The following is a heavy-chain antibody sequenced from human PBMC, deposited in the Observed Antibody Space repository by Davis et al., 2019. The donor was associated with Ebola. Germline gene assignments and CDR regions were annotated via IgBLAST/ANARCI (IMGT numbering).Heavy chain of an antibody. D-gene: IGHD3-3*02. V-gene: IGHV5-51*01. CDR3: ARRGGWSGAFLDY. Sequence: GESLKISCKGSGYTFTTYWIGWVRQMPGKGLEWMGIIYPGDSDTRYSPSFQGQVTLSADKSIRTAYLQWSSLKASDTAMYYCARRGGWSGAFLDYWGQGTLVTVSS. J-gene: IGHJ4*02. CDR1: GYTFTTYW. CDR2: IYPGDSDT.